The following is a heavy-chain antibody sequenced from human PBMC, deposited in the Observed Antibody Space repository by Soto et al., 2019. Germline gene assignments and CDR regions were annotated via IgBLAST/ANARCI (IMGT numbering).Heavy chain of an antibody. CDR1: GDSLSSGGYY. CDR2: ISYSGST. Sequence: SSETLSLTCTVSGDSLSSGGYYWSWIRQHPGKGLEWIGYISYSGSTYYNPSLKSRVTISEDMSKNQLSLKLSSVTAADTAVYFCARAIFGVVSVDYWGRGTLVTVSS. J-gene: IGHJ4*02. CDR3: ARAIFGVVSVDY. D-gene: IGHD3-3*01. V-gene: IGHV4-31*03.